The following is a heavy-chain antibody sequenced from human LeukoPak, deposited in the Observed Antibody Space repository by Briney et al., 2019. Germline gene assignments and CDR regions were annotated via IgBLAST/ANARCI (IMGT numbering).Heavy chain of an antibody. CDR2: ISGSGGST. J-gene: IGHJ1*01. CDR3: AKHPPGDYDILTGYSEYFQH. V-gene: IGHV3-23*01. CDR1: GFTFSSYG. Sequence: GGTLRLSCAASGFTFSSYGMSWVRQAPGKGLEWVSAISGSGGSTYYADSVKGRFTISRDNSKNTLYLQMNSLRAEDTAVYYCAKHPPGDYDILTGYSEYFQHWGQGTLVTVSS. D-gene: IGHD3-9*01.